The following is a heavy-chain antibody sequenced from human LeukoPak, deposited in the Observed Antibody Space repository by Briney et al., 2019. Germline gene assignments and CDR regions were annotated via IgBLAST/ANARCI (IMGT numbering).Heavy chain of an antibody. CDR1: GFTFGDYA. D-gene: IGHD3-3*01. CDR2: IRSKAYGGTT. CDR3: TRDRGSPTYYDFWSGSAPDSFDY. J-gene: IGHJ4*02. Sequence: KPGRSLRLSCTASGFTFGDYAMSWFRQAPGKVLEWVGFIRSKAYGGTTEYAASVKGRFTISRDDSKSIAYLQMNSLKTEDTAVYYCTRDRGSPTYYDFWSGSAPDSFDYWGQGTLVTVSS. V-gene: IGHV3-49*05.